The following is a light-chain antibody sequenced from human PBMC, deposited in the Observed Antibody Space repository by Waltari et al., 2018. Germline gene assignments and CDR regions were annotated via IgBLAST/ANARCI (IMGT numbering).Light chain of an antibody. CDR3: SSSTSSSTRV. CDR2: DVS. V-gene: IGLV2-14*03. J-gene: IGLJ3*02. Sequence: QSALTQPASVSGSPGQSITISCTGTSSDVGGYNYVSWYQHYPGKAPKLLIYDVSNRPAGVSNRFSGSKPGNTASLTISGLQAEDEADYYCSSSTSSSTRVFGGGTKLTVL. CDR1: SSDVGGYNY.